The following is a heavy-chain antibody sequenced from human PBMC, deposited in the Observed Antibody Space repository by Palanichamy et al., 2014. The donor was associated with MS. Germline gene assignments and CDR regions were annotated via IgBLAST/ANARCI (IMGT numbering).Heavy chain of an antibody. Sequence: QVQLQESGPGLVKPSGTLPLTCAVSGGSISSSNWWSWVRQPPGKGLEWIGEIYHSGSTNYNPSLKSRVTISVDKSKNQFSLKLSSVTVADTAVYYCARDRGYCSGGSCYRRFDPWGQGTLVTVSS. CDR2: IYHSGST. D-gene: IGHD2-15*01. CDR3: ARDRGYCSGGSCYRRFDP. J-gene: IGHJ5*02. V-gene: IGHV4-4*02. CDR1: GGSISSSNW.